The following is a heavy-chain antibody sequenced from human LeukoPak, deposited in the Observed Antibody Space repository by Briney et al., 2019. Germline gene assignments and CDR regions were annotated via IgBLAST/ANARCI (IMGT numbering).Heavy chain of an antibody. J-gene: IGHJ6*03. CDR2: IYYSGST. D-gene: IGHD5-18*01. CDR1: RGSMRGHY. Sequence: SETLSLTCTVSRGSMRGHYWSWIRQTPGKGLEWIGSIYYSGSTYYNPTLKSRVTISVDTSKNQFSLKLSSVTAADTAVYYCARDRGYVDTAMDYMDVWGKGTTVTVSS. V-gene: IGHV4-59*11. CDR3: ARDRGYVDTAMDYMDV.